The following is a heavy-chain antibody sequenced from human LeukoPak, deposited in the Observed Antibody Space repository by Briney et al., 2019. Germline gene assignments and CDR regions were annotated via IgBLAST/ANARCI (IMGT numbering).Heavy chain of an antibody. Sequence: RTSETLSLTCTVSGGSISSGGYYWSWIRQPPGKGLEWIGYIYHSGSTYYNPSLKSRVTISVDRSKNQFSLKLSSVTAADTAVYYCAREYDYGDYEGYFDLWGRGTLVTVSS. CDR1: GGSISSGGYY. D-gene: IGHD4-17*01. CDR2: IYHSGST. J-gene: IGHJ2*01. V-gene: IGHV4-30-2*01. CDR3: AREYDYGDYEGYFDL.